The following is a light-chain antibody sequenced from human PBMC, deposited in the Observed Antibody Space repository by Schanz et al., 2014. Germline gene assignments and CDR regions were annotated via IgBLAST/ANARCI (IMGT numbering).Light chain of an antibody. Sequence: PGERATLSCRASQSVSRNLAWYQQKPGQAPRLLIYGASSRATGIPDSFSGSGSGTDFTLTISRLEPEDFAVYYCQQYGSSPVTFGGGTKV. CDR1: QSVSRN. CDR3: QQYGSSPVT. CDR2: GAS. V-gene: IGKV3-20*01. J-gene: IGKJ4*01.